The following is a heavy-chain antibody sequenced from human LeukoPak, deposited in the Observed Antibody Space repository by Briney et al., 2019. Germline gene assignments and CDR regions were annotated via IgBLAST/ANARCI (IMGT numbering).Heavy chain of an antibody. J-gene: IGHJ4*02. V-gene: IGHV3-7*03. D-gene: IGHD6-13*01. Sequence: PGGSLRLSCAASGFTFSSYWMSWVRQAPGKGLEWVANIKQDGSEKYYVDSVKGRFTISRDNAKDSLYLQMNSLRAEDTAVYYCAIAAAGYYFDYWGQGTLVTVSS. CDR3: AIAAAGYYFDY. CDR2: IKQDGSEK. CDR1: GFTFSSYW.